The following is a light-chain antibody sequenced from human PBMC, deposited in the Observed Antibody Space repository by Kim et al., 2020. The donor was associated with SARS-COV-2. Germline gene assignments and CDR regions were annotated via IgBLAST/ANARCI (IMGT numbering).Light chain of an antibody. Sequence: VAPGRTSVVICSGDNLGEKHASWYQQRPGQSPILVIYQDTKRPSGIPERFSGSNSGNTATLTISGTQAMDEAEYYCQAWDSSTTCVFGTGTKVTVL. CDR1: NLGEKH. CDR2: QDT. V-gene: IGLV3-1*01. CDR3: QAWDSSTTCV. J-gene: IGLJ1*01.